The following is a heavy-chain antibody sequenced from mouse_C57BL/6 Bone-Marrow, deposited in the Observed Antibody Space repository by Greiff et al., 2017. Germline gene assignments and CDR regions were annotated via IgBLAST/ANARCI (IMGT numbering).Heavy chain of an antibody. J-gene: IGHJ1*03. D-gene: IGHD2-1*01. V-gene: IGHV1-58*01. CDR1: GYTFTSYG. CDR3: AREDGNFYYWYFDV. CDR2: IYIGNGYT. Sequence: DVKLQESGAELVRPGSSVKMSCKTSGYTFTSYGINWVKQRPGQGLEWIGYIYIGNGYTEYNEKFKGKATLTSDTSSSTAYMQLSSLTSEDSAIYFCAREDGNFYYWYFDVWGTGTTVTVSS.